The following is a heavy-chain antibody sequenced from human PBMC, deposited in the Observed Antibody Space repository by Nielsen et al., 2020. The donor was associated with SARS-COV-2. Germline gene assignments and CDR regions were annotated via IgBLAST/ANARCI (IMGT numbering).Heavy chain of an antibody. Sequence: GESLKISCPASGFTLGDYAMSWVRQAPGKGLEWVGFIRSKAYGGTTEYAASVKGRFTISRDDSKSIAYLQMNSLKTEDTAVYYCAKGFYGRRVAPGAFDIWGQGTMVTVSS. CDR3: AKGFYGRRVAPGAFDI. D-gene: IGHD1-14*01. CDR2: IRSKAYGGTT. V-gene: IGHV3-49*04. J-gene: IGHJ3*02. CDR1: GFTLGDYA.